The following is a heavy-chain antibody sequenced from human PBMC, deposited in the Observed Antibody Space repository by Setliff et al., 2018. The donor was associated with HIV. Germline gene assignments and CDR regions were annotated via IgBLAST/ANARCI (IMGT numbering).Heavy chain of an antibody. CDR3: ARERGDCSSNTCYGTDY. CDR1: GYSFTSYW. J-gene: IGHJ4*02. Sequence: GESLKISCKGSGYSFTSYWIGWVRQMAGNGLEWMGIIYPGDSEIRYSPSFQGQVTISVDKSISTAYLQWSSLKASDTAMYYCARERGDCSSNTCYGTDYWGQGTLVTVSS. V-gene: IGHV5-51*01. CDR2: IYPGDSEI. D-gene: IGHD2-2*01.